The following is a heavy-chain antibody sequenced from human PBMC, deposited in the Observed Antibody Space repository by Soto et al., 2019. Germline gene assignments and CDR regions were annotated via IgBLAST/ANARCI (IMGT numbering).Heavy chain of an antibody. CDR1: GFTFSSYW. Sequence: PGGSLRLSCAASGFTFSSYWMHWVRQAPGKGLEWVSGISWNSGSIGSADSVKGRFTISRDNAKNSLYLQMNSLRAEDTALYYCVKDRRSSSTYVMDVWGQGTTVTVSS. J-gene: IGHJ6*02. V-gene: IGHV3-9*01. CDR2: ISWNSGSI. CDR3: VKDRRSSSTYVMDV. D-gene: IGHD6-6*01.